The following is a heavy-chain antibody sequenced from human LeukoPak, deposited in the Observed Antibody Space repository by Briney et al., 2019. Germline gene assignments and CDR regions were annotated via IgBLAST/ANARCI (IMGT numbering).Heavy chain of an antibody. J-gene: IGHJ5*02. Sequence: NSSETLSLTCTVSGGSISSGGYYWRWIRQHPGKGLEWIGYIYYSGSTYYNPSLKSRVTISVDTSKNQFSLKLSSVTAADTAVYYCARDGAIGASLDPWGQGTLVTVSS. V-gene: IGHV4-31*03. CDR1: GGSISSGGYY. D-gene: IGHD4/OR15-4a*01. CDR2: IYYSGST. CDR3: ARDGAIGASLDP.